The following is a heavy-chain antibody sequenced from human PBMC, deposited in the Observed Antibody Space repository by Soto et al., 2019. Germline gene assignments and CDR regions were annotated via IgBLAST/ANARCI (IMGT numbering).Heavy chain of an antibody. J-gene: IGHJ5*02. CDR2: ISSVSSYI. D-gene: IGHD1-26*01. V-gene: IGHV3-21*06. CDR3: ARGVVGPTTNWFDP. Sequence: GSLRLSCAASGFMFGSHTMTWVRQAPGKGLEWVASISSVSSYIYYADSVKGRFTISRDNAKDSLYLQMDSLRAEDTAVYFCARGVVGPTTNWFDPWGQGTLVTVSS. CDR1: GFMFGSHT.